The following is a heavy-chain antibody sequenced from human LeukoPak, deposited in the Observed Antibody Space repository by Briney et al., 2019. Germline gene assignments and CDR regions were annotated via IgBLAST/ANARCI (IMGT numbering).Heavy chain of an antibody. CDR2: TKPSSGNT. Sequence: ASVKVSCKASGYTFTSYDINWVRQATGQGLEWMGWTKPSSGNTGYAQKFQGRVTMTRNTSISTAYMELSSLRSEDTAVYYCARGYSRTYYDILGPYGGMDVWGQGTTVTVSS. CDR1: GYTFTSYD. J-gene: IGHJ6*02. V-gene: IGHV1-8*01. CDR3: ARGYSRTYYDILGPYGGMDV. D-gene: IGHD3-9*01.